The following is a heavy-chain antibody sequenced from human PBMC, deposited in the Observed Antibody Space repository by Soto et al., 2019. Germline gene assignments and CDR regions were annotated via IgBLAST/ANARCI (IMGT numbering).Heavy chain of an antibody. CDR3: ARSGTYFDFWSGYYTKTYYYYGMDV. V-gene: IGHV3-30*01. J-gene: IGHJ6*02. CDR2: ISYDGSNK. D-gene: IGHD3-3*01. CDR1: GFTFSSYA. Sequence: GGSLGLSCAASGFTFSSYAMHWVRQAPGKGLEGGAVISYDGSNKYYADSVKGQFTISRDNSKNTLYLQMNSLRAEDTAVYYCARSGTYFDFWSGYYTKTYYYYGMDVWGQGTTVTVSS.